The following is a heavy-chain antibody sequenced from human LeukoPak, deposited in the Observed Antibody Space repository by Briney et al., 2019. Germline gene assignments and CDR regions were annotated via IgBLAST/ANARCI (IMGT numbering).Heavy chain of an antibody. CDR1: GFTFDDYA. D-gene: IGHD3-3*01. Sequence: GGSLRLSCAASGFTFDDYAMNWVRRAPGKGLEWVSGINWNGGSTYYRDSVKGRFTISRDNAKNSLYLQMNSLRAEDTALYYCARVKGSGYRNSIDYWGQGTLVTVSS. CDR2: INWNGGST. CDR3: ARVKGSGYRNSIDY. V-gene: IGHV3-20*04. J-gene: IGHJ4*02.